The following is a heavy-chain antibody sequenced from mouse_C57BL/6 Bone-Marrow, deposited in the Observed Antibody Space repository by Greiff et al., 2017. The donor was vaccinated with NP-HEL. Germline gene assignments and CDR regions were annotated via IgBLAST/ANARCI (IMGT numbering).Heavy chain of an antibody. J-gene: IGHJ3*01. CDR1: GFNIKDDY. CDR3: TTVDSSGWFAY. V-gene: IGHV14-4*01. Sequence: EVQLQQSGAELVRPRASVKLSCTASGFNIKDDYMHWVKQRPEQGLEWIGWIDPENGDTEYASKFQGKATITADTSSNTAYLQLSSLTSEDTAVYYCTTVDSSGWFAYWGQGTLVTVSA. D-gene: IGHD3-2*02. CDR2: IDPENGDT.